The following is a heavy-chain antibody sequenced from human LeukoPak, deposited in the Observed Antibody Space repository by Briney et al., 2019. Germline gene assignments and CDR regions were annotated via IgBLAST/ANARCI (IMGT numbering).Heavy chain of an antibody. CDR2: ISGSGGST. V-gene: IGHV3-23*01. D-gene: IGHD3-3*01. CDR1: GFTFSSYA. J-gene: IGHJ4*02. Sequence: GGSLRLSCAASGFTFSSYAMSWVRQAPGKGLEWVSAISGSGGSTYYADSVKGRCTISRDNSKNTLYLQMNSLRAEDTAVYYCAKDIIYDFWSGYQISYFDYWGQGTLVTVSS. CDR3: AKDIIYDFWSGYQISYFDY.